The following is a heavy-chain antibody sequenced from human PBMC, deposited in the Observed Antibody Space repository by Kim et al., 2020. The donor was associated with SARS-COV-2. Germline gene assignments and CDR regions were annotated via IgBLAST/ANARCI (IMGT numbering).Heavy chain of an antibody. CDR2: IYYSGST. CDR1: GGSISSGGYY. J-gene: IGHJ1*01. CDR3: ARGTTASFQH. Sequence: SETLSLTCTVSGGSISSGGYYWSWIRQHPGKGLEWIGYIYYSGSTYYNPSLKSRVTISVDTSKKQFSLKLSSVTAADTAVYYCARGTTASFQHWGQGTLVTVSS. D-gene: IGHD4-17*01. V-gene: IGHV4-31*03.